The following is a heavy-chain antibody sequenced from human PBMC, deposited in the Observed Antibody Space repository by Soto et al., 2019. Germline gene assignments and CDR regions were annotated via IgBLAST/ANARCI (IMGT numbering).Heavy chain of an antibody. CDR3: ARQSTMVREKPFDP. Sequence: SETLSLTCTVSGGSISSSSYYWGWIRQPPGKGLEWIGSIYYSGSTYYNPSLKSRVTISVDTSKNQFSLKLSSVTAADTAVYYCARQSTMVREKPFDPWGQGTLVTVSS. CDR1: GGSISSSSYY. J-gene: IGHJ5*02. CDR2: IYYSGST. D-gene: IGHD3-10*01. V-gene: IGHV4-39*01.